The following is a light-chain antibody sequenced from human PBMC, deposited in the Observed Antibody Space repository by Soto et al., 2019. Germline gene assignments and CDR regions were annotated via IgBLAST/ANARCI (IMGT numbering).Light chain of an antibody. Sequence: VVTQPPSVSGTPGQTVTISCSGSRSNIGSNTVNWYQQFPETAPKLLIYSDNQRPSGVPDRFSASKSGTSASLAISGLQSEDTATYYCATWDDSLIWVFGGGTKLTVL. CDR1: RSNIGSNT. V-gene: IGLV1-44*01. CDR3: ATWDDSLIWV. CDR2: SDN. J-gene: IGLJ3*02.